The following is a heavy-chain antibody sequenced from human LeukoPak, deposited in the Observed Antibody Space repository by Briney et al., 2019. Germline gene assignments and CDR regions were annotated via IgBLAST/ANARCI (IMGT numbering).Heavy chain of an antibody. CDR2: IRYDGSNK. J-gene: IGHJ3*02. Sequence: GGSLRLSCAASGFTFSSYGMNWVGQAPGKGLEGVAFIRYDGSNKYYADSVKGRFTISRDNSKNTLYLQMNSLRAEDTAVYYCAKDYVSISGSYYHDAFDIWGQGTMVTVSS. V-gene: IGHV3-30*02. CDR1: GFTFSSYG. D-gene: IGHD1-26*01. CDR3: AKDYVSISGSYYHDAFDI.